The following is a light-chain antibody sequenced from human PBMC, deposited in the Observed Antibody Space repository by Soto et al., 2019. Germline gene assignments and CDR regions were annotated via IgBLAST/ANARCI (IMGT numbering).Light chain of an antibody. V-gene: IGLV1-40*01. J-gene: IGLJ1*01. CDR3: QSYDTSLRAWV. CDR2: GND. CDR1: GSNIGAGSD. Sequence: QSVLTQPPSVSGAPGQRVTISCTGRGSNIGAGSDVHWYQQLPGIAPKLLVHGNDNRPSGVPDRFSGSKSATSASLVITGLQAEDEADYYCQSYDTSLRAWVFGTGTKPIVL.